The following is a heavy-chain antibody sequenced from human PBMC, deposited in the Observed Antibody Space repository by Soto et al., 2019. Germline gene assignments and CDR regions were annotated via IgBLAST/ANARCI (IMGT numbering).Heavy chain of an antibody. Sequence: SETLSLTCTVSGGSISSSSYYWGWIRQPPGKGLEWIGSIYYSGSTYYNPSLKSRVTISVDTSKNQFSLKLSSVTAADTAVYYCARRGTMITFGGVIVKHPFDPWGQGTLVTVSS. CDR1: GGSISSSSYY. J-gene: IGHJ5*02. CDR2: IYYSGST. V-gene: IGHV4-39*01. CDR3: ARRGTMITFGGVIVKHPFDP. D-gene: IGHD3-16*02.